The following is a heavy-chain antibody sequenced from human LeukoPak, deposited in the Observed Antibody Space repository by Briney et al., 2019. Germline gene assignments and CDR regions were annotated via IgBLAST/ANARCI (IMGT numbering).Heavy chain of an antibody. J-gene: IGHJ4*02. CDR2: ISGSGGST. CDR3: AKMGDIAAAGPDFDY. D-gene: IGHD6-13*01. V-gene: IGHV3-23*01. CDR1: GFTFSSYA. Sequence: PGGSLRLSCAASGFTFSSYAMSWVHQAPGKGLEWVSAISGSGGSTYYADSVKGRFTISRDNSKNTLYLQMNSLRAEDTAVYYRAKMGDIAAAGPDFDYWGQGTLVTVSS.